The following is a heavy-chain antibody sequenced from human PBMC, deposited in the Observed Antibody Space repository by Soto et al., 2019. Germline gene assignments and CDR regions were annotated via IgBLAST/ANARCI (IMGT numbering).Heavy chain of an antibody. V-gene: IGHV3-74*01. J-gene: IGHJ4*02. Sequence: PGGSLRLSCDASGFIFTNFWMHWVRQVPGKGLVWVSRIDTSGSSTSYADSVKGRFTSSRDNAKNTVSLQMNSLRAEDTGVYYCAKDSWYFDLWSQGSLVTVSS. CDR2: IDTSGSST. CDR3: AKDSWYFDL. D-gene: IGHD6-13*01. CDR1: GFIFTNFW.